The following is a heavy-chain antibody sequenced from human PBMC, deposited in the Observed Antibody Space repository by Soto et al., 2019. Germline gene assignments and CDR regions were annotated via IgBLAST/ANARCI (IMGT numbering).Heavy chain of an antibody. J-gene: IGHJ5*02. CDR2: ISSSGYT. V-gene: IGHV4-4*08. CDR3: ASLHGARFDP. Sequence: PSETLSLTCTVSGGSISTNYWSWIRQPPGKGLEWIGYISSSGYTNYNASLKSRITISIDTSKNHFSLKLTSVTAADTAVYYCASLHGARFDPWGQGTLVTVSS. CDR1: GGSISTNY. D-gene: IGHD4-17*01.